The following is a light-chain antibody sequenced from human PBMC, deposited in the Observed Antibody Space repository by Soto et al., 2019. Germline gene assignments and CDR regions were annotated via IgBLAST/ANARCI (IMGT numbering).Light chain of an antibody. J-gene: IGKJ1*01. Sequence: IVLTQSPATLSVSPGERATLSCRASQSVSSNLAWYQQKPGQAPRLLISGASTRATGVPARFSGSGSGTEFTLTITSLQSEDFAVYYCQQYNNWPPLTFGQGTKVDIK. CDR1: QSVSSN. CDR3: QQYNNWPPLT. V-gene: IGKV3D-15*01. CDR2: GAS.